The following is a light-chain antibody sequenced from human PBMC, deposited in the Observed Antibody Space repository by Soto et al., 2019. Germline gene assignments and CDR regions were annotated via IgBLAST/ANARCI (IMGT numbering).Light chain of an antibody. V-gene: IGKV3-20*01. Sequence: QGKETRSCSPWYRDNLSCRASQSVSSYLAWYQQKPGQAPRLLIYGVSSRATGIPDRFSGSGSGTASNVTISRLEPADFAVYYCPQHVASRLPIAGGTKVDIK. CDR1: QSVSSY. CDR2: GVS. CDR3: PQHVASRLP. J-gene: IGKJ4*01.